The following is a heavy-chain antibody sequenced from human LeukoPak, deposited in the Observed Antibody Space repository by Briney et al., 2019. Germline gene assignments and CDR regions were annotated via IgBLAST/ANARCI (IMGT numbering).Heavy chain of an antibody. V-gene: IGHV3-23*01. D-gene: IGHD3-22*01. CDR3: AKDRGSGGYYDGYLDY. CDR1: GFTFSSYA. CDR2: ISGSGGST. J-gene: IGHJ4*02. Sequence: PGGSLRLSCAASGFTFSSYAMSWVRQAPGKGLEWVSAISGSGGSTYYADSVKGRLTISRDNSKNALYLQMNNLRAEDTAVYYCAKDRGSGGYYDGYLDYWGQGTLVTVSS.